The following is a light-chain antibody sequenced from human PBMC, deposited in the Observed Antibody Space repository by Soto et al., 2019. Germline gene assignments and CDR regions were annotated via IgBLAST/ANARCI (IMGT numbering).Light chain of an antibody. CDR1: SSDIGGYKY. Sequence: QSALTQPASVSGSPGQSITISCSGTSSDIGGYKYVSWYQQLPGKAPKLMIYEVSNRPSGVSNRFSGSKSGNTASLTISGLQAEDEAHYYCSSYTSVSTLVFGGGTKVTVL. V-gene: IGLV2-14*01. CDR2: EVS. CDR3: SSYTSVSTLV. J-gene: IGLJ3*02.